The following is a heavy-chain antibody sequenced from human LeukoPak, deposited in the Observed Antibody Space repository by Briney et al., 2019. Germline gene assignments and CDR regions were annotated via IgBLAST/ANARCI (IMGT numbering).Heavy chain of an antibody. CDR1: GGTFSSYA. V-gene: IGHV1-69*05. CDR3: ARDPYSSSSSWFDP. CDR2: IIPIFGTA. D-gene: IGHD6-6*01. J-gene: IGHJ5*02. Sequence: SVKVSCKASGGTFSSYAISWVRQAPGQGLEWMGGIIPIFGTANYAQRFQGRVTITTDESTSTAYMELSSLRSEDTAVYYCARDPYSSSSSWFDPWGRGTLVTVSS.